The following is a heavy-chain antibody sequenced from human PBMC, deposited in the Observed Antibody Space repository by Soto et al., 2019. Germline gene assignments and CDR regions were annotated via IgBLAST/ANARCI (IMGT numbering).Heavy chain of an antibody. CDR1: GGSFSGYF. CDR2: INHSGTT. J-gene: IGHJ4*02. D-gene: IGHD6-13*01. V-gene: IGHV4-34*01. CDR3: ARGLAGRSSSWYDY. Sequence: SETLSLTCAVYGGSFSGYFWSWIRQPPGKGLEWIGEINHSGTTNYNPSLKSRVTISVDTSKNQLSLKLSSVTAADTAVYYCARGLAGRSSSWYDYWGQGTLVTVSS.